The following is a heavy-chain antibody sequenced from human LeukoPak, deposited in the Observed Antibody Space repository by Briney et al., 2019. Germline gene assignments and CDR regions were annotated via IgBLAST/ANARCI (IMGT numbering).Heavy chain of an antibody. J-gene: IGHJ5*02. V-gene: IGHV4-61*01. Sequence: SETLSLTCTVSGASVSSASYWSWIRQPPGKGVEWIAHIYNGVNTNYNPSLKSRVTISVDTSKNQFSLRLNSVTAADTAVYYCARRRPFNSGGFYPCGERKLVTVS. D-gene: IGHD1-26*01. CDR3: ARRRPFNSGGFYP. CDR1: GASVSSASY. CDR2: IYNGVNT.